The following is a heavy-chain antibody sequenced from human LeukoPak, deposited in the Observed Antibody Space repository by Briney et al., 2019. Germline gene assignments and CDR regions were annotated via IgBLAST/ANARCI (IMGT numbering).Heavy chain of an antibody. J-gene: IGHJ3*02. D-gene: IGHD3-22*01. V-gene: IGHV4-30-2*01. CDR3: ARNVIGGYHDAFDI. Sequence: SQTLSLTCAVSGGSISSGGYSWSWIRQPPGKGLEWIGYIYHSGSTYYNPSLKSRVTISVDRSKNQFSLKLSSVTAADTAVYYCARNVIGGYHDAFDIWGQGTMVTVSP. CDR1: GGSISSGGYS. CDR2: IYHSGST.